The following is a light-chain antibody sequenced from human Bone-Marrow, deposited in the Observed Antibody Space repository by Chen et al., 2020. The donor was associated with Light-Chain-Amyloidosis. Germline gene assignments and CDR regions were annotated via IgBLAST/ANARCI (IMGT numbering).Light chain of an antibody. CDR1: NIGSTS. Sequence: SYVLTQPSSVSVAPGQTATIACGGNNIGSTSVHWYQQTPGQAPRLVVYDDSDRPSGIPERLSGSNSGNTATLTICRVEAGDEADYYCQVWDRSSDRPVFGGGTKLTVL. J-gene: IGLJ3*02. CDR2: DDS. CDR3: QVWDRSSDRPV. V-gene: IGLV3-21*02.